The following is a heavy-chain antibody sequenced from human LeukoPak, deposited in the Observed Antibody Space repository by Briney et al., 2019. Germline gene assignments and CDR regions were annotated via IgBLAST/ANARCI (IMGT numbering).Heavy chain of an antibody. CDR3: ARDFHGSGSYHTFDP. J-gene: IGHJ5*02. V-gene: IGHV3-11*04. D-gene: IGHD3-10*01. CDR1: GFTFSAYY. Sequence: GGSLRLSCAASGFTFSAYYMSWIRQAPGRGLEWASYISGSAGIIYYADSVKGRFTISRDNAKNSLYLQMNSLRAEDTAVYYCARDFHGSGSYHTFDPWGQGTLVTVSS. CDR2: ISGSAGII.